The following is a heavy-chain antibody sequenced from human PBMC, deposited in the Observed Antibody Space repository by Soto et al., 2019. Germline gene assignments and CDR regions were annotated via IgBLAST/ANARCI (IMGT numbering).Heavy chain of an antibody. Sequence: PGGSLRLSCAASGFTFTNYAMSWARQAPGKGLEWVSAISGSGGSTYYADSVKGRFTISRDNSKNTVHLQMNSLRADDTAVYYCAKVRGYHYDTSGYYSDDYCGQGTLVTVSS. CDR2: ISGSGGST. J-gene: IGHJ4*02. CDR1: GFTFTNYA. V-gene: IGHV3-23*01. CDR3: AKVRGYHYDTSGYYSDDY. D-gene: IGHD3-22*01.